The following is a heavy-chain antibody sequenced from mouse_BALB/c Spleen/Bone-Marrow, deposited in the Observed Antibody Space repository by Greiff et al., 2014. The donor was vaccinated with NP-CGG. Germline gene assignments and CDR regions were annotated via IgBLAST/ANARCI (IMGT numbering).Heavy chain of an antibody. Sequence: EVQLVESGGGLVKPGGSLKLSCAASGFAFGSYDMSWVRQTPEKRLEWVAYISHGGGTTYYSDTVKGRFTISRDNAKNTLYLQMSSLKSEDTAIYYCTRHGGYYPYYYAMDYWGQGTSVTVSS. D-gene: IGHD2-3*01. CDR3: TRHGGYYPYYYAMDY. CDR1: GFAFGSYD. CDR2: ISHGGGTT. V-gene: IGHV5-12-1*01. J-gene: IGHJ4*01.